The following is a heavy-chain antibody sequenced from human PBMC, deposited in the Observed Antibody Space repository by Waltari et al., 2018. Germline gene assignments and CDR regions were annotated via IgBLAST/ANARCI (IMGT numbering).Heavy chain of an antibody. CDR2: SYYSGSP. D-gene: IGHD2-8*01. Sequence: QLQLQESGPGLVKPSETLSLTCIVSGGSIISTTYYWGWIRQPPGKGLEWIGSSYYSGSPTYSPSLKSRGTISVDTSKNRFSLKGSSVTAADTALYYCATHSSNHDYHDYAMDVWGLGTTVTVSS. J-gene: IGHJ6*02. CDR3: ATHSSNHDYHDYAMDV. CDR1: GGSIISTTYY. V-gene: IGHV4-39*01.